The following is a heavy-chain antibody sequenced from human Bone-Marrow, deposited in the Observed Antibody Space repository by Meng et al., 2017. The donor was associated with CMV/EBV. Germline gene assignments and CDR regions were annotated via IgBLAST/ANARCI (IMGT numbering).Heavy chain of an antibody. J-gene: IGHJ4*02. CDR2: INPKSAGT. D-gene: IGHD2-2*03. V-gene: IGHV1-2*06. Sequence: QVQLVQAGSEEKKPGASVKVACKTSGYTFVGHYIHWVRQAPGQGLEWMGRINPKSAGTDYVEKFQGRVTMTRDTSNSIVYMELSRLTADDTAVYYCTRTWIDSFTPDFDYWGQGSLVTVDS. CDR3: TRTWIDSFTPDFDY. CDR1: GYTFVGHY.